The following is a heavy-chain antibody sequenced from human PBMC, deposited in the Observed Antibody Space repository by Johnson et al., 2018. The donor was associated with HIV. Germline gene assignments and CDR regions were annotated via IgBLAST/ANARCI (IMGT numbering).Heavy chain of an antibody. CDR2: ISYDGSNK. V-gene: IGHV3-30-3*01. J-gene: IGHJ3*02. CDR3: TTALVGTVTRDGHIRDAFDS. D-gene: IGHD5-24*01. CDR1: GFTFSSYA. Sequence: QVQLVESGGGVVQPGRSLRLSCAASGFTFSSYAMHWVRQAPGKGLEWVAVISYDGSNKYYADSVKGRFTISRDNSKNTLYLQMNSLKTEDTAVYYCTTALVGTVTRDGHIRDAFDSWGQGTMVTVSS.